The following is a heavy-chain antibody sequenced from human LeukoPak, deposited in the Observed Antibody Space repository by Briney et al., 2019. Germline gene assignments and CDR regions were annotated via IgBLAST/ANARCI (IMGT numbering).Heavy chain of an antibody. V-gene: IGHV1-2*02. CDR3: AGGYSSSWYYFDY. CDR2: INPNSGGT. D-gene: IGHD6-13*01. Sequence: ASVKVSCKASGYTFTGYYMLWVRQAPGQGLEWMGWINPNSGGTNYAQKFQGRVTMTRDTSISTAYMELSRLRSDDTAVYYCAGGYSSSWYYFDYWGQGTLVTVSS. J-gene: IGHJ4*02. CDR1: GYTFTGYY.